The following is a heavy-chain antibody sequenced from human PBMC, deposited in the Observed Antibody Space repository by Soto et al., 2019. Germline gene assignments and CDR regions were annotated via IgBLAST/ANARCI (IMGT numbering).Heavy chain of an antibody. Sequence: KASETLSLTCAVYCGSFSDYYWSWIRQPPGKGLEWIGQINHSGSTNYSPSLKSRVTISVDTSKNQFSLKLSSVTAADTAVYYCARGPFKIITMVRGVITALFDYWGQGTLVTVSS. J-gene: IGHJ4*02. CDR3: ARGPFKIITMVRGVITALFDY. D-gene: IGHD3-10*01. CDR1: CGSFSDYY. CDR2: INHSGST. V-gene: IGHV4-34*01.